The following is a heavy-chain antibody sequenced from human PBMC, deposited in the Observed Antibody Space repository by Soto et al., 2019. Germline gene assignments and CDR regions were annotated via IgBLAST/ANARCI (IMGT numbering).Heavy chain of an antibody. D-gene: IGHD6-13*01. CDR2: IYYSGST. V-gene: IGHV4-39*01. Sequence: SETLSLTCTVYGGSISSSSYYWGWIRQPPGKGLEWIGSIYYSGSTYYNPSLKSRVTISVDTSKNQFSLKLSSVTAADTAVYYCARPISSSSLFDYWGQGTLVTVSS. CDR3: ARPISSSSLFDY. J-gene: IGHJ4*02. CDR1: GGSISSSSYY.